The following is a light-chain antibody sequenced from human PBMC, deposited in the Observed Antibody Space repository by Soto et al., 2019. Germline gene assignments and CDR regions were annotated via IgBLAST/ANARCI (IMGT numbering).Light chain of an antibody. CDR3: TSFTSSSTYV. V-gene: IGLV2-14*01. J-gene: IGLJ1*01. Sequence: QSALTQPASVSESPGQAITISCTGSSSDVGAYNYVSWYQQHPDKAPKLMIYDVNNRPSGVSDRFSGSKSGNTASLTISGLQAEDEADYYCTSFTSSSTYVFGTGTKATV. CDR2: DVN. CDR1: SSDVGAYNY.